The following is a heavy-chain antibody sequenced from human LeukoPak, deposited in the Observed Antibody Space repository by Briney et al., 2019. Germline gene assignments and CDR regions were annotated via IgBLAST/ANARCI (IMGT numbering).Heavy chain of an antibody. CDR3: ARLGGNINSPYGNWFDP. Sequence: GASVKVSCKASGYTFTSYYMYWVRQAPGQGLEWKGWINPNNGDTKYAKKFQGRVTMIRDTSISTAYMDLSRLRSDDTAVYYCARLGGNINSPYGNWFDPWGQGALVTVSS. CDR1: GYTFTSYY. J-gene: IGHJ5*02. CDR2: INPNNGDT. V-gene: IGHV1-2*02. D-gene: IGHD2/OR15-2a*01.